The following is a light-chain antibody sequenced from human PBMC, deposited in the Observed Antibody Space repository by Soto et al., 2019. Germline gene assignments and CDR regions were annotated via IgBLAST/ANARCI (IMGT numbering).Light chain of an antibody. J-gene: IGLJ2*01. CDR2: EVN. CDR1: SSDVGGYNY. CDR3: SSYTSSNTLV. V-gene: IGLV2-14*01. Sequence: QSVLTQPASVSGSPGQSITISCTGSSSDVGGYNYVSWYQQHPGKAPKVMIYEVNNRPSGVSNRFSGSKSGNTASLTISGLQADDEADYYCSSYTSSNTLVFGGGTKVTAL.